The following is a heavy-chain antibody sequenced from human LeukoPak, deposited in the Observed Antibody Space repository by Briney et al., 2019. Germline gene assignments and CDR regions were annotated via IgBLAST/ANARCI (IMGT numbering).Heavy chain of an antibody. CDR1: GYTFTSYG. CDR3: ARDGEAMVRGVISEHYYYYYGMDV. Sequence: ASVKVSCKASGYTFTSYGISWVRQAPGQGLEWMGWISAYNGNTNYAQKLQGRVTMTTDTSTSTAYMELGSLRSDDTAVYYCARDGEAMVRGVISEHYYYYYGMDVWGQGTTVTVSS. CDR2: ISAYNGNT. J-gene: IGHJ6*02. V-gene: IGHV1-18*01. D-gene: IGHD3-10*01.